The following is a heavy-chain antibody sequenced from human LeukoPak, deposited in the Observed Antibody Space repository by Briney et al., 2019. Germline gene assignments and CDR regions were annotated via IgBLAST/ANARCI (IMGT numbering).Heavy chain of an antibody. CDR3: AKAYSGSYHHGFDF. J-gene: IGHJ3*01. CDR1: GFTFDEYA. Sequence: GGSLRLSCAVSGFTFDEYAMHWVRQAPGKGLEWVSSIAWNSETIGYADSVKGRFTISRDNAKNSLYLQMNSLRTEDMALYFCAKAYSGSYHHGFDFWDQGIMVTVSS. V-gene: IGHV3-9*03. CDR2: IAWNSETI. D-gene: IGHD1-26*01.